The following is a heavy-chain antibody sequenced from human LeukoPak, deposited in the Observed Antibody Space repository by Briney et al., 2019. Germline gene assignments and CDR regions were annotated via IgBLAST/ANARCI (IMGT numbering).Heavy chain of an antibody. Sequence: ASVKVSCKASGYTFTSYGISWVRQAPGQGLEWMGWTSAYNGNTNYAQKLQGRVTMTTDTSTSTAYMELSSLRSEDTAVYYCARGGSPYYDFWSGSYYYYGMDVWGQGTTVTVSS. CDR2: TSAYNGNT. D-gene: IGHD3-3*01. CDR3: ARGGSPYYDFWSGSYYYYGMDV. V-gene: IGHV1-18*01. J-gene: IGHJ6*02. CDR1: GYTFTSYG.